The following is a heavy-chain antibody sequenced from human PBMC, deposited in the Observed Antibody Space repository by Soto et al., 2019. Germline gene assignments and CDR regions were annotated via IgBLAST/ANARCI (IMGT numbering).Heavy chain of an antibody. CDR2: IIPIFGTA. J-gene: IGHJ5*02. V-gene: IGHV1-69*13. CDR1: GGTFSSYA. Sequence: SVKVSCKASGGTFSSYAISWVRQAPGQGLEWMGGIIPIFGTANYAQKFQGRVTITADESTSTAYMELSSLRSEDTAVYYCARDHAPPHSSSWYNWFDPWGQGTLVTVSS. D-gene: IGHD6-13*01. CDR3: ARDHAPPHSSSWYNWFDP.